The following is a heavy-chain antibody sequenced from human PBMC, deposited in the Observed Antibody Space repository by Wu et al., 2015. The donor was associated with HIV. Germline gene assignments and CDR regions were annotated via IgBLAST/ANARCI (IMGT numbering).Heavy chain of an antibody. J-gene: IGHJ4*01. Sequence: QVQLVQSGAEVKKPGASMKVSCKASGYTFIGDYVHWVRQTPGQGLEWMGWINPKNGGTNYAQKFQGRVTMTRDTSINTTYMELSTLRSDDTAVYFCARSHKWLRFRYXGNFDYWARNVGHRLL. V-gene: IGHV1-2*02. CDR3: ARSHKWLRFRYXGNFDY. CDR2: INPKNGGT. D-gene: IGHD5-12*01. CDR1: GYTFIGDY.